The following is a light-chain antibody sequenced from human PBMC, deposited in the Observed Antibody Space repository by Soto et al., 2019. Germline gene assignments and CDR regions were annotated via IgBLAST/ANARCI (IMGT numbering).Light chain of an antibody. CDR1: RSTIGSNT. CDR3: SSFEASNNLL. Sequence: QSVLTQPPSASGTPGQRVTISCSGSRSTIGSNTVNWYQQLPGKAPKLMIYEVSKRPSGVPDRFSGSKSGNTASLTVSGLQVEDEADYYCSSFEASNNLLFGGGTKLTVL. CDR2: EVS. J-gene: IGLJ2*01. V-gene: IGLV2-8*01.